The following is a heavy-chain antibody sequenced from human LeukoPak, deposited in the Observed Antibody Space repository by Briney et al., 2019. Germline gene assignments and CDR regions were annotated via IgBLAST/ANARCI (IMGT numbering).Heavy chain of an antibody. CDR3: ARSLAAAGFGFDY. Sequence: SSVKVSCKASGGTFSSYAISWVRQAPGQGLEWMGGIIPIFGTANYAQKFQGRVTMTRNTSISTAYMELSSLRSEDTAVYYCARSLAAAGFGFDYWGQGTLVTVSS. CDR1: GGTFSSYA. D-gene: IGHD6-13*01. V-gene: IGHV1-69*05. J-gene: IGHJ4*02. CDR2: IIPIFGTA.